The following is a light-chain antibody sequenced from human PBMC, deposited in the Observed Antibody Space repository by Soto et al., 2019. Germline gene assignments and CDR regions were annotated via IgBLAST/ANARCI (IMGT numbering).Light chain of an antibody. CDR1: QRIGTY. CDR2: DTS. Sequence: EIVLTQSPATLSLSPGDRATLSCRASQRIGTYLAWYQQKAGQAPSLLIYDTSNRATGIPTRFNGSGSWTDFTLTISSLEPEHFAVYFCQHRSNTPPTWTFGQGTKVEIK. J-gene: IGKJ1*01. V-gene: IGKV3-11*01. CDR3: QHRSNTPPTWT.